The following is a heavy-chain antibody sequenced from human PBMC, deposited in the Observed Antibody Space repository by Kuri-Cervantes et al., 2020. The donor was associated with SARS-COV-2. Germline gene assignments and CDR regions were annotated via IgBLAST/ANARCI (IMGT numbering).Heavy chain of an antibody. Sequence: GGSLRPSCAASGFTFSGYAMSWVRQAPGKGLEWVSVIYSGGSSTNHADSVKGRFTISRDNAKNSLYLQMNSLRAEDTAVYYCARAGFLDHPEHYYGMDVWGQGTTVTVSS. D-gene: IGHD3-3*01. J-gene: IGHJ6*02. CDR2: IYSGGSST. CDR3: ARAGFLDHPEHYYGMDV. V-gene: IGHV3-23*03. CDR1: GFTFSGYA.